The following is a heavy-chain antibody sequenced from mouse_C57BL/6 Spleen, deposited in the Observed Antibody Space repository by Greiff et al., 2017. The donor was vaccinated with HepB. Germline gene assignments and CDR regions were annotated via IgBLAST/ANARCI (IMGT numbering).Heavy chain of an antibody. CDR3: ARDKKLTGYFDY. J-gene: IGHJ2*01. D-gene: IGHD4-1*01. Sequence: EVQLVESGGGLVKPGGSLKLSCAASGFTFSSYAMSWVRQTPEKRLEWVATISDGGSYTYYPDNVKGRFTISRDNAKKNLYLQMSHLKSEDTAMYYCARDKKLTGYFDYWGQGTTLTVSS. CDR1: GFTFSSYA. V-gene: IGHV5-4*01. CDR2: ISDGGSYT.